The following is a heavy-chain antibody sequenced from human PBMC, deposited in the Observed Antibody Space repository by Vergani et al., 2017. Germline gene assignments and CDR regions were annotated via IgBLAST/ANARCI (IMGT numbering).Heavy chain of an antibody. CDR2: IIPIFGTA. Sequence: QVQLVQSGAEVKKPGSSVKVSCKASGGTFSSYAISWVRQAPGQGLEWMGGIIPIFGTANYAQKFQGRVTITADKSTSTAYMELSSLRSEDTAVYYCAGEPPREAEGYYYYGMDVWGQGTTVTVSS. CDR3: AGEPPREAEGYYYYGMDV. V-gene: IGHV1-69*06. J-gene: IGHJ6*02. D-gene: IGHD1-26*01. CDR1: GGTFSSYA.